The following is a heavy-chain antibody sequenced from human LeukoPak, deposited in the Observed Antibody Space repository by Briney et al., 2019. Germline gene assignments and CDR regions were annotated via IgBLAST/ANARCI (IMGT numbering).Heavy chain of an antibody. CDR3: VRDHYGMDV. Sequence: GGSLRLSCATSGFTFGSYNMNWVRQAPGKGLEWVSSITTSSSYIYYADSVKGRFTMSRENASNTVHLQMNSLRDGDTAVYYCVRDHYGMDVWGQGTTVTVSS. J-gene: IGHJ6*02. CDR2: ITTSSSYI. D-gene: IGHD3-10*01. CDR1: GFTFGSYN. V-gene: IGHV3-21*01.